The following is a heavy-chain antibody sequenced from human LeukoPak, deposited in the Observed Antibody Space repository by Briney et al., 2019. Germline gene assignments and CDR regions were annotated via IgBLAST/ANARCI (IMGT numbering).Heavy chain of an antibody. CDR1: GGSISSYD. Sequence: QVQLQESGPGLVKPSVTLSLTCTVSGGSISSYDWSWLRQPPGKGLERVGYIYYSGSTNYNPSLKSRVTISVDTSKNQFSLKLSAVTAADTAVYYCARVAPTVPRPFYFDYWGQGTLVTVSS. D-gene: IGHD4-17*01. CDR3: ARVAPTVPRPFYFDY. CDR2: IYYSGST. V-gene: IGHV4-59*13. J-gene: IGHJ4*02.